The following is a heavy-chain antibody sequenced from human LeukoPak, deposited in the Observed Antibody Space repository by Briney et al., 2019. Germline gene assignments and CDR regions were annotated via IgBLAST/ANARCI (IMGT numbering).Heavy chain of an antibody. J-gene: IGHJ4*02. Sequence: GGSLRLSCAASGFTFSDEYMSWIRQAPGKGLEWISWVSNSGSTTYYADSVKGRFTISRDNSKNTLYLQMNSLRDEDTAVYFCARATTTRTRFDYWGQGTLVTVSS. CDR3: ARATTTRTRFDY. D-gene: IGHD4-17*01. CDR1: GFTFSDEY. V-gene: IGHV3-11*01. CDR2: VSNSGSTT.